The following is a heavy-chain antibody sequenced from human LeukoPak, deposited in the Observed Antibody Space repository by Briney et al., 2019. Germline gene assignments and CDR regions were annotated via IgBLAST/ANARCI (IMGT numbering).Heavy chain of an antibody. V-gene: IGHV1-69*05. J-gene: IGHJ5*02. D-gene: IGHD3-10*02. Sequence: SVTVSFKASGGTFSSYAISWVRQAPGQGLEWMGGIIPIFGTANYAQKFQGRVTITTDESTSTAYMELSSLRSEDTAVYYCARERSYVMDPWGQGTLVTVSS. CDR1: GGTFSSYA. CDR2: IIPIFGTA. CDR3: ARERSYVMDP.